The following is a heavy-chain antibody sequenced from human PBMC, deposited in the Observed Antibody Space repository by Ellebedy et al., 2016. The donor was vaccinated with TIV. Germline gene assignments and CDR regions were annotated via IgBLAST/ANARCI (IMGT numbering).Heavy chain of an antibody. CDR3: ARDMVQGVVARYLWFDY. CDR1: GYTFSSYI. Sequence: AASVKVSCKASGYTFSSYIYSWVRQAPGKGLEWMGWISAYTGNTNYAQKFQGRVTMTTDTSTSTAYMELRGLSSDDTAVYSCARDMVQGVVARYLWFDYWGQGTLVTVSS. CDR2: ISAYTGNT. D-gene: IGHD2-21*01. J-gene: IGHJ4*02. V-gene: IGHV1-18*01.